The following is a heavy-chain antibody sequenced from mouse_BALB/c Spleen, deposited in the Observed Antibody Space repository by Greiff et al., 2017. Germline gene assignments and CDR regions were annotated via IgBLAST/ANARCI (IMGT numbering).Heavy chain of an antibody. D-gene: IGHD2-4*01. Sequence: DVMLVESGGGLVKPGGSLKLSCAASGFTFGSYAMSWVRQTPEKRLEWVATISSGGSYTYYPDSVKGRFTISRDNAKNTLYLQMSSLRSEDTAMYYCARRYDYSFAYWGQGTLVTVSA. CDR1: GFTFGSYA. V-gene: IGHV5-9-1*01. CDR3: ARRYDYSFAY. J-gene: IGHJ3*01. CDR2: ISSGGSYT.